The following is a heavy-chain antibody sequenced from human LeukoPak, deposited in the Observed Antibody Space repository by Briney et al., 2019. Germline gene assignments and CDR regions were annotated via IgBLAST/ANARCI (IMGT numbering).Heavy chain of an antibody. V-gene: IGHV3-11*04. CDR1: GFTFSDYY. J-gene: IGHJ4*02. Sequence: GGSLRLSCAASGFTFSDYYMSWIRQAPGKGLEWVSYISSSGRTIYYADSVKGRFTISRDNAKNSLYLQMNSLRAEDTAVYYCARGHAPYSSSWYYFDYWGQGTLVTVSS. CDR2: ISSSGRTI. D-gene: IGHD6-13*01. CDR3: ARGHAPYSSSWYYFDY.